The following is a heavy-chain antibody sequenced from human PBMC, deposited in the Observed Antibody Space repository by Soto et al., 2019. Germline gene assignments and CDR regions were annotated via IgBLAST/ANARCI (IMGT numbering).Heavy chain of an antibody. CDR3: ARAPAPSYYYYCMDV. J-gene: IGHJ6*03. Sequence: ASLKVSCKASGYTFTSYDINWVRQATGQGLEWMGWMNPNSGNTGYAQKFQGRVTMTRNTSISTAYMELSSLRSDDAALYFCARAPAPSYYYYCMDVWGKGTTVTVSS. CDR1: GYTFTSYD. D-gene: IGHD2-2*01. CDR2: MNPNSGNT. V-gene: IGHV1-8*01.